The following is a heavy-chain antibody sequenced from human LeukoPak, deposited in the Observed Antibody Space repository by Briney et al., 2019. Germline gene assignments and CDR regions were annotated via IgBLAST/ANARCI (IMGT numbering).Heavy chain of an antibody. CDR3: ASCTVTTSYYYYGMDV. CDR1: GGSISSSSYY. V-gene: IGHV4-39*07. J-gene: IGHJ6*02. Sequence: SETLSLTCTVSGGSISSSSYYWGWIRQPPGKGLEWIGSIYYSGSTYYNPSLKSRVTISVDTSKNQFSLKLSSVTAADTAVYYCASCTVTTSYYYYGMDVWGQGTTVTVSS. CDR2: IYYSGST. D-gene: IGHD4-17*01.